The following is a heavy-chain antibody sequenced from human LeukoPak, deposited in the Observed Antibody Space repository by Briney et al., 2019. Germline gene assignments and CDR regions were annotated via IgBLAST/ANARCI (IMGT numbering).Heavy chain of an antibody. J-gene: IGHJ4*02. CDR1: GFTFSSYW. CDR3: ARQRSEVTTFDY. D-gene: IGHD4-17*01. V-gene: IGHV3-74*01. CDR2: NTDGSST. Sequence: PGGSLRLSCAASGFTFSSYWMHWVRQAPGKGLVWVSRNTDGSSTTYADSVKGRFTISRDNAKNTLYLQMNSLRTDDTAVYYCARQRSEVTTFDYWGQGILVTVSS.